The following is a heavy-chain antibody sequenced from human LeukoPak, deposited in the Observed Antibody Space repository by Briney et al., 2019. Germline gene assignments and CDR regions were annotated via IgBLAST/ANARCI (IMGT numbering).Heavy chain of an antibody. V-gene: IGHV3-23*01. CDR2: ISGSGGSI. CDR1: GFTLSDYS. D-gene: IGHD5-24*01. CDR3: AKGGDGYNYYFDY. Sequence: GGSLRLSCTASGFTLSDYSMRWVRQARGKGLEWVSGISGSGGSIRYADSVKGRFIISRDNSKNTLYLQMNSLRAEDTAVYYCAKGGDGYNYYFDYWGQETLVTVSS. J-gene: IGHJ4*02.